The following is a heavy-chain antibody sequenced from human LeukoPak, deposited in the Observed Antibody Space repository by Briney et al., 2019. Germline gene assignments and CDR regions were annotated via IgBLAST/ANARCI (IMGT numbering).Heavy chain of an antibody. V-gene: IGHV1-18*01. CDR1: GYTFTSYG. D-gene: IGHD1-26*01. J-gene: IGHJ5*02. CDR2: ISAYNGNT. CDR3: ARELGSYPKWFDP. Sequence: AAVKVSCKASGYTFTSYGISWVRQAPVQGLEWMGWISAYNGNTNYAQKLQGRVTMTTDTSTSTAYVELRSLRSDDTAVYYCARELGSYPKWFDPWGQGTLVTVSS.